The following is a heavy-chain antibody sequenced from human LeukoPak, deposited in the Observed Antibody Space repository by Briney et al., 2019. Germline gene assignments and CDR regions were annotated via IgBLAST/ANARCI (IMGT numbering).Heavy chain of an antibody. Sequence: GGSLRLSCAASGFTFSSYAMHWVRQAPGKGLEWVAVISYDGSNKYYADSVKGRFTISRDNSKNTLYLQMNSLRAEDTAVYYCATSTPRGQLWLRGFDYWGQGTLVTVSS. CDR1: GFTFSSYA. V-gene: IGHV3-30-3*01. D-gene: IGHD5-18*01. CDR3: ATSTPRGQLWLRGFDY. J-gene: IGHJ4*02. CDR2: ISYDGSNK.